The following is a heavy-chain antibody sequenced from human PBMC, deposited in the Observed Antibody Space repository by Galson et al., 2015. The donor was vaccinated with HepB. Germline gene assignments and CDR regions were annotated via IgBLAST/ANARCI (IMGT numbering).Heavy chain of an antibody. CDR2: IYPGDSDT. D-gene: IGHD2-15*01. CDR3: ARLARGKGYCSGGSCNDAFDI. V-gene: IGHV5-51*01. CDR1: GYSFTSYW. J-gene: IGHJ3*02. Sequence: QSGAEVKKPGESLKISCKGSGYSFTSYWIGWVRQMPGKGLEWMGIIYPGDSDTRYSPSFQGQVTISADKSISTAYLQWSSLKASDTAMYYCARLARGKGYCSGGSCNDAFDIWGQGTMVTVSS.